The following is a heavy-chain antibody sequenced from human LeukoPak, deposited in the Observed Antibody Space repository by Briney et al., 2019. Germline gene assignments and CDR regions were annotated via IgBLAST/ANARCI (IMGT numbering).Heavy chain of an antibody. CDR3: ARGRRGLLGYCSSTSCPRYYYYYMDV. V-gene: IGHV1-8*03. D-gene: IGHD2-2*01. CDR1: GGTFTSYD. J-gene: IGHJ6*03. CDR2: MNPNSGNT. Sequence: ASVKVSCKVSGGTFTSYDINWVRQATGQGLEWMGWMNPNSGNTGYAQKFQGRVTITRNTSISTAYMELSSLRSEDTAVYYCARGRRGLLGYCSSTSCPRYYYYYMDVWGKGTTVTVSS.